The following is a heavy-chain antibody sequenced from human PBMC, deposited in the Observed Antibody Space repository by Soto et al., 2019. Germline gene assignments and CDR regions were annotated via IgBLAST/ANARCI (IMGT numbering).Heavy chain of an antibody. CDR2: INHSGST. V-gene: IGHV4-34*01. CDR1: GGSFSGYY. J-gene: IGHJ6*03. Sequence: KPSETLSLSCAVYGGSFSGYYWSWIRQPPGKGLEWIGEINHSGSTNYNPSLKSRVTISVDTSKNQFSLKLSSVTAADTAVYYCARVVAANINYYYYYMDVWGKGTTVTVSS. D-gene: IGHD2-15*01. CDR3: ARVVAANINYYYYYMDV.